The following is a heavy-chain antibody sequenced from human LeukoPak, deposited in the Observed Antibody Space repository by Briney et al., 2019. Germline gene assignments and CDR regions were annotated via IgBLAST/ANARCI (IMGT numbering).Heavy chain of an antibody. CDR2: IYTSGST. Sequence: SETLSLTCTVSGGSISSYYWSWIRQPAGKGLEWIGRIYTSGSTNYNPSLKSRVTMSVDTSKNQFSLRLSSVTAADTAVYYCARGYDYVWGSYRYYFDYWGQGTLVTVSS. CDR3: ARGYDYVWGSYRYYFDY. D-gene: IGHD3-16*02. V-gene: IGHV4-4*07. J-gene: IGHJ4*02. CDR1: GGSISSYY.